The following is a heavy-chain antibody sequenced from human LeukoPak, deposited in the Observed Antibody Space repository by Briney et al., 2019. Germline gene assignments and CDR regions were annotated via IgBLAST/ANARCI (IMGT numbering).Heavy chain of an antibody. J-gene: IGHJ4*02. D-gene: IGHD2-2*01. CDR3: AREPAARGY. CDR1: GFTVSSNY. CDR2: IYSGGGT. V-gene: IGHV3-66*01. Sequence: GGSLRLSCAASGFTVSSNYMNWVRQAPGEGLEWVSVIYSGGGTYYADSVKGRFTTSRDNSKNMLYLHMNSLRAEDTAVYYCAREPAARGYWGQGTLVTVSS.